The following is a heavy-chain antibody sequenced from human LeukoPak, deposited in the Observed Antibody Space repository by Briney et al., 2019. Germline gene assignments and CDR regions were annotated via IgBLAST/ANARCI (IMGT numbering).Heavy chain of an antibody. CDR2: INHTGRT. Sequence: PSETLSLTCAVYGGSFSGYSWSWIRQTPGKGLEWIGEINHTGRTNYNPSLKSRVTISVDASQHQISLKVYSVTAADTAVYYCARDSIPGDFAWRWIDPWGQGTLVTVSS. V-gene: IGHV4-34*01. J-gene: IGHJ5*02. CDR3: ARDSIPGDFAWRWIDP. D-gene: IGHD3-16*01. CDR1: GGSFSGYS.